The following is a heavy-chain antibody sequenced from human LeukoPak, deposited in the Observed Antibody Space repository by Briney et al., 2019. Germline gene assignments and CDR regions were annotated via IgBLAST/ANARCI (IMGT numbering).Heavy chain of an antibody. J-gene: IGHJ4*02. V-gene: IGHV4-61*01. CDR2: KYYSGST. Sequence: SETLSLTCDVSGVSINTCCYYWSWIRQPPGKGLEWIGYKYYSGSTRYNSSLRSRLTLPLDTSKNQISLRLTSVTAADTAVYYCARGRSYGFDFDSWGPGTLVIVSS. CDR3: ARGRSYGFDFDS. CDR1: GVSINTCCYY. D-gene: IGHD5-18*01.